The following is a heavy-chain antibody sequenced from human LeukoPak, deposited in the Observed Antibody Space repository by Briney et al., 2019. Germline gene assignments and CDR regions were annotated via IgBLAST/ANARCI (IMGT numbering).Heavy chain of an antibody. CDR3: ARDYRGIYGDPTLDY. V-gene: IGHV3-21*01. CDR1: GFTFTSYT. Sequence: GGSLRLSCVASGFTFTSYTMNWVRQAPGKGLEWVSSISSSSSYIYYADSVKGRFTISRDNAKNSLYLQMNSLRAEDTAVYYCARDYRGIYGDPTLDYWGQGTLVTVSS. D-gene: IGHD4-17*01. J-gene: IGHJ4*02. CDR2: ISSSSSYI.